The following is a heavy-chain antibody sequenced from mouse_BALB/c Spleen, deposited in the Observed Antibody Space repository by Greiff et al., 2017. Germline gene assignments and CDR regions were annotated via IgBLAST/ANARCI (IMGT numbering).Heavy chain of an antibody. V-gene: IGHV1-9*01. Sequence: VQLQQSGAELMKPGASVKISCKATGYTFSSYWIEWVKQRPGHGLEWIGEILPGSGSTNYNEKFKGKATFTADTSSNTAYMQLSSLTSEDSAVYYCASTMITTDAMDYWGQGTSVTVSS. J-gene: IGHJ4*01. D-gene: IGHD2-4*01. CDR2: ILPGSGST. CDR3: ASTMITTDAMDY. CDR1: GYTFSSYW.